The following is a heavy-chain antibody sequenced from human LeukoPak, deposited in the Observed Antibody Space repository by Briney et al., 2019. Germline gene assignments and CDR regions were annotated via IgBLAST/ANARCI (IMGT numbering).Heavy chain of an antibody. J-gene: IGHJ3*02. V-gene: IGHV3-30-3*01. CDR1: GFTFSSYA. CDR2: ISYDGSNK. CDR3: ARYCSGGSCPNDAFDI. Sequence: GGSLRLSCAASGFTFSSYAMHWVRQAPGKGLEWVAVISYDGSNKYYADSVKGRFTISRDNSKNTLYLQMNSLRAEDTAVYYCARYCSGGSCPNDAFDIWGQGTMATVSS. D-gene: IGHD2-15*01.